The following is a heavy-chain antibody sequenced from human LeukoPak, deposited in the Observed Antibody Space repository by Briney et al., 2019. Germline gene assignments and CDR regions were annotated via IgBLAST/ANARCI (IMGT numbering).Heavy chain of an antibody. CDR3: AKDRSGPDSSGCYGGAFDI. D-gene: IGHD6-19*01. J-gene: IGHJ3*02. CDR2: ISCSGGST. Sequence: PGGSLRLSCAASVFTFSSYAMMWVRQARGKGLEWLSAISCSGGSTYYAASVKRGFTISRYNSKNTLYLQMNSLRAEDTAVYYCAKDRSGPDSSGCYGGAFDIWGQGTMVTVSS. CDR1: VFTFSSYA. V-gene: IGHV3-23*01.